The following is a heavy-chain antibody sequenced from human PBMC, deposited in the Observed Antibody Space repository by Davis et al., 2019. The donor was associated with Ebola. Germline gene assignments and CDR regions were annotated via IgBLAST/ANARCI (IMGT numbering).Heavy chain of an antibody. CDR2: TYYSGTT. Sequence: MPSETLSLTCTVSGGSISSSSYYWGWIRQPPGKGLEWIGSTYYSGTTYYNPSLKSRVTISVDTSKNQFSLKLSSVTAADTAVYYCARRAPMDVWGQGTTVTVSS. CDR1: GGSISSSSYY. J-gene: IGHJ6*02. V-gene: IGHV4-39*01. CDR3: ARRAPMDV.